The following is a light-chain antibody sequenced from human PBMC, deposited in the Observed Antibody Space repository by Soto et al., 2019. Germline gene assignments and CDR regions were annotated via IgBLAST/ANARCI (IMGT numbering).Light chain of an antibody. CDR2: DVS. V-gene: IGKV3-11*01. CDR3: QHRRAWPVT. CDR1: QTVDTY. Sequence: EIVLTQSPATLSLSPGERATLSCRASQTVDTYLAWYQQKPGQSPILLIYDVSDRATGIPARFSGSGSGTDFTLTISSLEPPDVAVYDCQHRRAWPVTFGGGTRVQIK. J-gene: IGKJ4*01.